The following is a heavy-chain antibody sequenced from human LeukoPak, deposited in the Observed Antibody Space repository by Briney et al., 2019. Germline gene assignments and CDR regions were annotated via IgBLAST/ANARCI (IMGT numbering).Heavy chain of an antibody. CDR2: ISWDGGSS. Sequence: PGGSLRLSCAASGFTFDDYAMHWVRQAPGKGLEWVSLISWDGGSSYYADSVKGRFTISRDNSKNSLYLQMNSLRAEDTAVYYCAREGGPLRFLEWLDQNWFDPWGQGTLVTVSS. CDR3: AREGGPLRFLEWLDQNWFDP. D-gene: IGHD3-3*01. CDR1: GFTFDDYA. V-gene: IGHV3-43D*03. J-gene: IGHJ5*02.